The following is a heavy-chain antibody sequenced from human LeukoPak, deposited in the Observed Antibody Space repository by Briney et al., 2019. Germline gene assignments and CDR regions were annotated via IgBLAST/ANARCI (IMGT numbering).Heavy chain of an antibody. CDR1: GFTFSSYS. CDR3: ASLIGAYSSGWDGFDY. J-gene: IGHJ4*02. CDR2: SSSSSSYI. Sequence: GGSLRLSCAASGFTFSSYSMNWVRQAPGKGLEWVSSSSSSSSYIYYADSVKGRFTISRDNAKNSLYLQMNSLRAEDTAVYYCASLIGAYSSGWDGFDYWGQGTLVTASS. D-gene: IGHD6-19*01. V-gene: IGHV3-21*01.